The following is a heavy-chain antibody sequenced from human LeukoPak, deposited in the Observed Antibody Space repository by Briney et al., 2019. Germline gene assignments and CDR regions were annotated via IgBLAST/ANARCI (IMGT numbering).Heavy chain of an antibody. Sequence: SETLSLTCTVSGGSISSTSYHWAWIRQPPGKGLEWIATVYYTGSAYYNPSLKGRVTISVDTSKSQFSLRLSSVTTADTALYYCARYASGSYYWFDPWGQGTLVTVSS. D-gene: IGHD3-10*01. CDR1: GGSISSTSYH. J-gene: IGHJ5*02. V-gene: IGHV4-39*01. CDR3: ARYASGSYYWFDP. CDR2: VYYTGSA.